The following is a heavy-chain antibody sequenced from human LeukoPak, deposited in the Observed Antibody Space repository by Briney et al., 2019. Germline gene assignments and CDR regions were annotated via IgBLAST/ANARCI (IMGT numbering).Heavy chain of an antibody. V-gene: IGHV3-21*01. CDR3: AREYDYVWGSYRSFDY. CDR1: GFTFSSYS. CDR2: ISSSSSYI. J-gene: IGHJ4*02. Sequence: GGSLRLSCAASGFTFSSYSMNWVRQAPGKGLEWVSSISSSSSYIYYADSVKGRFTISRDNAKSSLYLQMNSLRAEDTAVYYCAREYDYVWGSYRSFDYWGQGTLVTVSS. D-gene: IGHD3-16*02.